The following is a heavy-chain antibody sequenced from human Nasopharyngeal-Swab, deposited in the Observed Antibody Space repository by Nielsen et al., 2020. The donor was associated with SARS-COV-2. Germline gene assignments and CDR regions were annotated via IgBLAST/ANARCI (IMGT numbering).Heavy chain of an antibody. CDR3: ARHAAGEYQLTYYFDY. Sequence: SETLSLTCAVSGYSISSGYYWGWIRQPPGKGLEWIGSIYHSGSTYYNPSLKSRVTISVDTSKNQFSLKLSSVIAADTAVYYCARHAAGEYQLTYYFDYWGQGTLVTVSS. V-gene: IGHV4-38-2*01. J-gene: IGHJ4*02. D-gene: IGHD2-2*01. CDR2: IYHSGST. CDR1: GYSISSGYY.